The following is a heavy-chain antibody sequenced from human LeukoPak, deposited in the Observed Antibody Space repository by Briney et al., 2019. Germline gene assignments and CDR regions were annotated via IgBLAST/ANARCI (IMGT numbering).Heavy chain of an antibody. CDR2: NNGDGSTT. V-gene: IGHV3-74*01. Sequence: GGSLRLSCVASGFSLSGYWMYWVRQAPGKGLMYISRNNGDGSTTNYADVVKGRFTMSRDHARNSLYLQMNNLRGEDTAIYYCARDAGNSGYGCDLWGQGTLVTVSS. D-gene: IGHD5-12*01. CDR3: ARDAGNSGYGCDL. CDR1: GFSLSGYW. J-gene: IGHJ5*02.